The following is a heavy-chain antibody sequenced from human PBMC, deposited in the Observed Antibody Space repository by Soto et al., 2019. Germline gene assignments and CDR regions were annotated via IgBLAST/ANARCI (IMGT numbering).Heavy chain of an antibody. V-gene: IGHV1-2*02. CDR3: ARGGGVGVAGSAAFDM. D-gene: IGHD3-3*01. Sequence: QLHLVQSGAVVKKPGASVTVSCSASGYPVTAYYMHWVRQAPGRGLEWMGGINPATGAAKYTQTFQGRVNMTRDTATNTVFMELSGPTSEDTAVFYRARGGGVGVAGSAAFDMWGQGTLVTVSS. J-gene: IGHJ3*02. CDR1: GYPVTAYY. CDR2: INPATGAA.